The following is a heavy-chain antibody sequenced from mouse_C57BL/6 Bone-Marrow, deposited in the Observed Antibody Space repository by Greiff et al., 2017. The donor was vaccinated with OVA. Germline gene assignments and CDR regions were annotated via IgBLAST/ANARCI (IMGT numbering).Heavy chain of an antibody. CDR1: GFSLTSYG. CDR3: AKHGYSQYYAMDY. V-gene: IGHV2-9*01. CDR2: IWGGGST. J-gene: IGHJ4*01. D-gene: IGHD2-3*01. Sequence: VMLVESGPGLVAPSQSLSITCTASGFSLTSYGVDWVRQPPGKGLEWLGVIWGGGSTNYNSALMSRLSTSKDNSKSQVFLKMNSLQTDDTAVYYCAKHGYSQYYAMDYWGQGTSVTVSS.